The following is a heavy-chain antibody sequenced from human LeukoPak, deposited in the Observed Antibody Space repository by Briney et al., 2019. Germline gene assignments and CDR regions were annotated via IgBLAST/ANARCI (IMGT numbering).Heavy chain of an antibody. CDR2: LSYDGSNI. J-gene: IGHJ6*02. CDR3: ARPLSNGYFHDSGGYYPYAMDV. D-gene: IGHD3-22*01. V-gene: IGHV3-30-3*01. Sequence: GRSLRLSCAASEFTFSNFAMHWVRQAPGKGLEWVAVLSYDGSNIYYADSVQGRFTISRDNFKNTVYLQMNSLRGYDSAVYYCARPLSNGYFHDSGGYYPYAMDVWGQGTTVTVSS. CDR1: EFTFSNFA.